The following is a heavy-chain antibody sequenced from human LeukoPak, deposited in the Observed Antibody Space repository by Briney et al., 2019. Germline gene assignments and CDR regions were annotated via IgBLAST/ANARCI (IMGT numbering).Heavy chain of an antibody. D-gene: IGHD3-3*01. Sequence: GGSLRLFCVASGFTFSSYWMSWVRQAPGKGLEWVANIKQDGSEKYYVDSVKGRFTISRDNAKNSLYLQMNSLRAEDTAVYYCARDPRGFWSGIYYYYYGMDVWGQGTTVTVSS. J-gene: IGHJ6*02. CDR3: ARDPRGFWSGIYYYYYGMDV. CDR2: IKQDGSEK. CDR1: GFTFSSYW. V-gene: IGHV3-7*01.